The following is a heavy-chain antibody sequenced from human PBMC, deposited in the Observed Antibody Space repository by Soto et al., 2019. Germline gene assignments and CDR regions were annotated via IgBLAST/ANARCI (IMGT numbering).Heavy chain of an antibody. J-gene: IGHJ5*02. CDR1: GGPISSGGYY. CDR2: IYYSGST. D-gene: IGHD3-10*01. V-gene: IGHV4-31*03. Sequence: KPSETLSLTCTVSGGPISSGGYYWSWIRQNPGKGLEWIGYIYYSGSTYYNPSLKSRVTISVDTSKNQFSLKLSSVTAADTSVYYCARDSREITMVRGAPPYDWFDPWGQGTLGTVS. CDR3: ARDSREITMVRGAPPYDWFDP.